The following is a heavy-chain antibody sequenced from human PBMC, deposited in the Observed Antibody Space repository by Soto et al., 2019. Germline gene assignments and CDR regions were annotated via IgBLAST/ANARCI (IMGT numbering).Heavy chain of an antibody. J-gene: IGHJ4*02. D-gene: IGHD3-22*01. V-gene: IGHV3-23*01. Sequence: GGSLRLSCAASGFTFSSYAMSWVRQAPGKGLEWVSAISGSGGSTYYADSVKGRFTISRDNSKNTLYLQMNSLRAEDTAVYYCAKSFRDSSGYYYPYYFDYWGQGTLVTVYS. CDR2: ISGSGGST. CDR1: GFTFSSYA. CDR3: AKSFRDSSGYYYPYYFDY.